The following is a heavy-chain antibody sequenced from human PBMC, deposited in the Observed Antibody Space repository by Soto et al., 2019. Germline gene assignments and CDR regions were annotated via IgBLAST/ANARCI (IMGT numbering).Heavy chain of an antibody. CDR3: VSQSRTGTTFHYYYGMDV. Sequence: GGSLRLSCSASGFTFSSYAMHWVRQAPGKGLESVSAISSNGGSTYYADSVKGRFTISRDNSKNTLYLQMSSLRAEDTAVYYCVSQSRTGTTFHYYYGMDVWGQGTTVTVSS. J-gene: IGHJ6*02. D-gene: IGHD1-7*01. V-gene: IGHV3-64D*08. CDR2: ISSNGGST. CDR1: GFTFSSYA.